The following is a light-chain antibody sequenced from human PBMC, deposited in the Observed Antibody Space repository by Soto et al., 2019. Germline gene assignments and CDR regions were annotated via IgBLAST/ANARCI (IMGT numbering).Light chain of an antibody. J-gene: IGKJ1*01. CDR1: QSVTTNY. Sequence: EIVLTQSPATLSLSPGERATLSCRASQSVTTNYLAWYQQKPGQAHRLLVYAVSSRTTGVPDRFSGSGSGTDFTLTISGLEPEDFAVYYCQHFGSSTGWTFGQGTRVESK. V-gene: IGKV3-20*01. CDR3: QHFGSSTGWT. CDR2: AVS.